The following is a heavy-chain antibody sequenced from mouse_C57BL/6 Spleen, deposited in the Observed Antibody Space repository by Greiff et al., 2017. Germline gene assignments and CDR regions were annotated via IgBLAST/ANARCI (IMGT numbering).Heavy chain of an antibody. CDR2: INPNNGGT. Sequence: EVQLQQSGPELVKPGASVKISCKASGYTFTDYYMNWVKQSHGKSLEWIGDINPNNGGTSYNQKFKGKATLTVDKSSSTAYMELRSLTSEDSAVYYCARWSYYGSSEFDYWGQGTTLTVSS. V-gene: IGHV1-26*01. CDR1: GYTFTDYY. D-gene: IGHD1-1*01. CDR3: ARWSYYGSSEFDY. J-gene: IGHJ2*01.